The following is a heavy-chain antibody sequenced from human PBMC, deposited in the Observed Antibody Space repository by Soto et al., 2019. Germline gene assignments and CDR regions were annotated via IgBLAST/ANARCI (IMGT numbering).Heavy chain of an antibody. D-gene: IGHD1-26*01. V-gene: IGHV3-74*01. Sequence: EVQLVESGGGLVQPGESLRLSCAASGFTFDYYWKHWVRQAPGKGLVWVSRIYSDRTSTTYADSVKGRFTISRDNAKNTLSLQMNSLRADDTAVYYCARGDRGAFDLWGQGTVVTVSS. CDR1: GFTFDYYW. J-gene: IGHJ3*01. CDR2: IYSDRTST. CDR3: ARGDRGAFDL.